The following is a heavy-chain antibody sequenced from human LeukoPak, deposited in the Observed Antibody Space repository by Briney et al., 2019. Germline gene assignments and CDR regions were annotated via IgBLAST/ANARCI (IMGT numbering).Heavy chain of an antibody. J-gene: IGHJ5*02. CDR1: GFTFSSYA. V-gene: IGHV3-64*01. D-gene: IGHD2/OR15-2a*01. CDR3: ARGRGLWPPRPPYLWFDP. CDR2: ISSSGGST. Sequence: PGGSLRLSCAASGFTFSSYAMHWVRQAPGKGLEYVSAISSSGGSTYYANSVKGRFTISRDNSKNTLYLQMGSLRAEDMAVYYCARGRGLWPPRPPYLWFDPWGQGTLVTVSS.